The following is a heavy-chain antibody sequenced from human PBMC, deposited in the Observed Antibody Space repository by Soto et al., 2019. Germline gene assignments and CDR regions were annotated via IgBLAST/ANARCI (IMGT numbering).Heavy chain of an antibody. J-gene: IGHJ3*02. CDR3: AGPGGGGGCFDI. D-gene: IGHD3-16*01. Sequence: QVQLQESGPGLVKPSQTLSLTCTVSGGSISSGGYYWSWIRQHPGKGLEWIGYIYYSGSTYYNPSLKGRVTKSVDTSKNPFPRKRSSGTAADTAGDYGAGPGGGGGCFDIWGQGTMVTVSS. V-gene: IGHV4-31*03. CDR1: GGSISSGGYY. CDR2: IYYSGST.